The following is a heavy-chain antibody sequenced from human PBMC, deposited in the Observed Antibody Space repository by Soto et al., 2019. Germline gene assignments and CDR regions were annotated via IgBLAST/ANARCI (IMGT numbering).Heavy chain of an antibody. J-gene: IGHJ6*02. D-gene: IGHD6-13*01. CDR3: ARGNSSWYYVYGMDV. CDR1: GGTFSSYA. Sequence: QVQLVQSGAEVKKPGSSVKVYCKASGGTFSSYAISWVRQAPGQGLEWMGGIIPIFGTANYAQKFQGRVTITADESTRTAYMDMSSLRSEDTAVYYCARGNSSWYYVYGMDVWGQGTTVTGSS. V-gene: IGHV1-69*01. CDR2: IIPIFGTA.